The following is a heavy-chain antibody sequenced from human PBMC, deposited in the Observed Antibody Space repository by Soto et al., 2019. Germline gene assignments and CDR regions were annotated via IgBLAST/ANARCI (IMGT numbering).Heavy chain of an antibody. CDR3: ASDISNKWYFY. CDR1: SDSISSYY. Sequence: QVQLQESGPGLVKPSETLSLTCTVSSDSISSYYWSWFRQPPGKGLEWIAYIYYSGSTNYNPSLKSXXAXSXXTSKNQFSLKLSSVTAADTAVYYCASDISNKWYFYWGQGTLVTVSS. V-gene: IGHV4-59*08. D-gene: IGHD2-8*01. J-gene: IGHJ4*02. CDR2: IYYSGST.